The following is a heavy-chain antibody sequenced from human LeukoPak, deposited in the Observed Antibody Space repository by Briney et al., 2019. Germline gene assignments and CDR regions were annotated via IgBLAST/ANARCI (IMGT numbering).Heavy chain of an antibody. J-gene: IGHJ4*02. V-gene: IGHV3-11*04. D-gene: IGHD5-12*01. CDR1: GFTFSDYY. CDR2: ISSSGSTI. Sequence: GGSLRLSCAASGFTFSDYYMSWIRQAPGKGLEWVSYISSSGSTIYYADSVKGRFTISRDNAKSSLYLQMNSLRAEDTAVYYCARDSVATVVFDYWGQGTLVTVSS. CDR3: ARDSVATVVFDY.